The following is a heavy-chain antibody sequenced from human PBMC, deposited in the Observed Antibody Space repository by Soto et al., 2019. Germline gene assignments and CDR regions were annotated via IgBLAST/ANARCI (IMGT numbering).Heavy chain of an antibody. J-gene: IGHJ4*02. CDR3: ARDKLSSLVVETPHLFNS. CDR1: GDTFSSRAGDTFSSHA. Sequence: QVQLVQSGAEVKKPGSSVKVSCKASGDTFSSRAGDTFSSHAISWVRQAPGQGLEWMGGIIPKFATAKYAQKFEGRVTLTADEFTNTVYMELRSLRSGDTALYYCARDKLSSLVVETPHLFNSWGQGTVVTVSS. CDR2: IIPKFATA. V-gene: IGHV1-69*12. D-gene: IGHD2-21*01.